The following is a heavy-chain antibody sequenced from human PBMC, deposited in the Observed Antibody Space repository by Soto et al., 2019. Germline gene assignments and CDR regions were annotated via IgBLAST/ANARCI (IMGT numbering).Heavy chain of an antibody. V-gene: IGHV1-18*04. J-gene: IGHJ5*02. CDR1: CSTITSYG. D-gene: IGHD2-2*02. CDR3: ARVVPAAICRPPQYNWFEP. CDR2: ISAYNGNT. Sequence: ASEEISSKASCSTITSYGISWVRQAPAQALEWMGWISAYNGNTNYAQKLQGRVTMTTDTSTSTAYMGLRSLRSDDTAVYYCARVVPAAICRPPQYNWFEPWGQGTLVTASS.